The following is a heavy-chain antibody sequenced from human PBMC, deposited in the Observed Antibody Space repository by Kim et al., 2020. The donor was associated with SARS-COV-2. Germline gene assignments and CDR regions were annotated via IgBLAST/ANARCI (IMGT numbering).Heavy chain of an antibody. J-gene: IGHJ5*01. V-gene: IGHV3-74*01. D-gene: IGHD3-3*01. CDR2: T. CDR3: SRDTFGPEDS. Sequence: TDYADSVKGRCTISKDSAKTMLFLHMNSLTVEDTAVYFCSRDTFGPEDSWGQGTLVTVSS.